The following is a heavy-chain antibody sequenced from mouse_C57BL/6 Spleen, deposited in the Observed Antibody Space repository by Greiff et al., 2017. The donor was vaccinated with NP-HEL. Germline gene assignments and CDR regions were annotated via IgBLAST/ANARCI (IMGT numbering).Heavy chain of an antibody. CDR2: INPYNGGT. V-gene: IGHV1-19*01. D-gene: IGHD2-5*01. Sequence: EVHLVESGPVLVKPGASVKMSCKASGYTFTDYYMNWVKQSHGKSLEWIGVINPYNGGTSYNQKFKGKATLTVDKSSSTAYMELNSLTSEDSAVYYCARGPYSNYGFYYAMDYWGQGTSVTVSS. CDR3: ARGPYSNYGFYYAMDY. CDR1: GYTFTDYY. J-gene: IGHJ4*01.